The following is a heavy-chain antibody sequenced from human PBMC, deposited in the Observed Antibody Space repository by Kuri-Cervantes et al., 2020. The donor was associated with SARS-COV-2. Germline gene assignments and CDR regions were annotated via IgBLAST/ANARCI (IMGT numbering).Heavy chain of an antibody. Sequence: GESLKISCAASGFTFSDYYMSWIRQAPGKGPEWVSYISSSGSTIYYADSVKGRFTISRDNAKNSLYLQMNSLGAEDTAVYYCARDRGPALYYDFWSGPFDYWGQGTLVTVSS. CDR1: GFTFSDYY. CDR2: ISSSGSTI. CDR3: ARDRGPALYYDFWSGPFDY. J-gene: IGHJ4*02. V-gene: IGHV3-11*04. D-gene: IGHD3-3*01.